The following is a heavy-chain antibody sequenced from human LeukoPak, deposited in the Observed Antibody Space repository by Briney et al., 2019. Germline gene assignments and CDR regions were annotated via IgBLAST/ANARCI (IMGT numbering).Heavy chain of an antibody. Sequence: SGPALVKPTQPLTLTCTFSGFSLSTSGMCVSWIRQPPGKALEWLARIDWDDDKYYSTSLKTRLTISKDTSKNQVVLTMTNMDPVDTATYYCARILYSSSSGYYYMDVWGKGTTVTVSS. CDR1: GFSLSTSGMC. CDR2: IDWDDDK. J-gene: IGHJ6*03. V-gene: IGHV2-70*11. CDR3: ARILYSSSSGYYYMDV. D-gene: IGHD6-13*01.